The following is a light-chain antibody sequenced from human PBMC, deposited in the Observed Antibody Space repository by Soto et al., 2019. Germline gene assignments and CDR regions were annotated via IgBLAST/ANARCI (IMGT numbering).Light chain of an antibody. CDR1: SSDVGGYNY. CDR3: SSFAGNHNLV. V-gene: IGLV2-8*01. Sequence: QYALTQPPSASGSPGQSVTISCTGTSSDVGGYNYVSWYQQHPGKAPKLMISEVSKRPSGVPDRFSGSKSGNTASLTVSGLQAEDEADYYCSSFAGNHNLVFGGGTKLTVL. J-gene: IGLJ2*01. CDR2: EVS.